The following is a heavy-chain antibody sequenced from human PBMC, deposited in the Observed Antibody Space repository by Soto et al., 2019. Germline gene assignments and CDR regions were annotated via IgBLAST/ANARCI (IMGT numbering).Heavy chain of an antibody. Sequence: SETLSLTCTVSGGSISSSSYYWGWIRQPPGKGLEWIGSIYYSGSTYYNPSLKSRVTISVDTSKNQFSLKLSSVTAADTAVYYCASLLLWFGELLWYNWFDPWGQGTLVTVSS. J-gene: IGHJ5*02. CDR3: ASLLLWFGELLWYNWFDP. CDR1: GGSISSSSYY. CDR2: IYYSGST. V-gene: IGHV4-39*01. D-gene: IGHD3-10*01.